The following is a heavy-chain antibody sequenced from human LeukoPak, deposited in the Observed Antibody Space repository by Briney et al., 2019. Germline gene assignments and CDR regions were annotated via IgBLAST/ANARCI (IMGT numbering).Heavy chain of an antibody. J-gene: IGHJ4*02. CDR1: GFTFSNYA. CDR2: VSGSGAST. Sequence: PGGSLRLSCAASGFTFSNYAMSWVRQAPGEGLEWVSAVSGSGASTYYADSVKGRFTISRDNSKNTLYLQMNSLRAEDTAVYYCAKHPRHCGVDCYSDFDYWGQGTLVTVSS. V-gene: IGHV3-23*01. CDR3: AKHPRHCGVDCYSDFDY. D-gene: IGHD2-21*02.